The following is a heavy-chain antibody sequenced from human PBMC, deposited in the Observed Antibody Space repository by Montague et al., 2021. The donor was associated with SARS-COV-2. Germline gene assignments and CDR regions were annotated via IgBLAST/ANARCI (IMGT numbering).Heavy chain of an antibody. J-gene: IGHJ6*02. D-gene: IGHD6-13*01. CDR2: IYYSGST. Sequence: SETLSLTCTVSGGSISSYYWSWIRQPPGKGLEWNGYIYYSGSTNYNHSLKCRVTISVDTSKNQFSLKLSSVTAADTAVYYCARAGQQLARYYYYGMDVWGQGTTVTVSS. CDR1: GGSISSYY. CDR3: ARAGQQLARYYYYGMDV. V-gene: IGHV4-59*01.